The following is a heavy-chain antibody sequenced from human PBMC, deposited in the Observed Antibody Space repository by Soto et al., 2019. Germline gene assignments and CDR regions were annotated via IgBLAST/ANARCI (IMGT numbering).Heavy chain of an antibody. CDR1: GFTFSSYW. V-gene: IGHV3-74*01. J-gene: IGHJ6*02. CDR3: ARDGTYYYDSRKPAPYGMDV. Sequence: GGSLRLSCAASGFTFSSYWMHWVRQAPGKGLVWVSRINSDGSSTSYADSVKGRFTISRDNAKNTLYLQMNSLRAEDTAVYYCARDGTYYYDSRKPAPYGMDVWGQGTTVTVSS. D-gene: IGHD3-22*01. CDR2: INSDGSST.